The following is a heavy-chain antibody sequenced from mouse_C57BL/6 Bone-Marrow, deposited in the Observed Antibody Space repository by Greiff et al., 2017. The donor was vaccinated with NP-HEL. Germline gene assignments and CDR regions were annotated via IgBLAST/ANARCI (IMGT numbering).Heavy chain of an antibody. Sequence: VQLKESGAELVRPGASVKLSCTASGFNIKDDYMHWVKQRPEQGLEWIGWIDPENGDTEYASKFQGKATITADTSSNTAYLQLSSLTSEDTAVYYCTAGYYYSSSYTFDYWGQGTTLTVSS. CDR3: TAGYYYSSSYTFDY. D-gene: IGHD1-1*01. J-gene: IGHJ2*01. V-gene: IGHV14-4*01. CDR1: GFNIKDDY. CDR2: IDPENGDT.